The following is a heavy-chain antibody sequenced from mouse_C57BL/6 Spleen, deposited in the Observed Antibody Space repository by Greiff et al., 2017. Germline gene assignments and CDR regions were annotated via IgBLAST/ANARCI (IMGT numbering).Heavy chain of an antibody. CDR3: ARCPHYYGSSHDYAMDY. D-gene: IGHD1-1*01. Sequence: QVQLQQPGAELVKPGASVKMSCKASGYTFTSYWITWVKQRPGQGLEWIGDIYPGSGSTNYNEKFKSKATLTVDTSSSTAYMQLSSLTSEDSAVYYCARCPHYYGSSHDYAMDYWGQGTSVTVSS. V-gene: IGHV1-55*01. CDR2: IYPGSGST. CDR1: GYTFTSYW. J-gene: IGHJ4*01.